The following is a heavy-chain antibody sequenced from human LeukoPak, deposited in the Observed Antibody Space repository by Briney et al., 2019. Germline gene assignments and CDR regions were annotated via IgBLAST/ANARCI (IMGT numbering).Heavy chain of an antibody. Sequence: PSQTLSLTCTVSGGSISSGGYYWSWIRQPPGKGLEWFGYIYHSGSTYYNPSLKSRVTISVDTSKNQFSLKLSSVTAADTAVYSCARGRLRTAVAATPVDYWGQGTLVTVSS. D-gene: IGHD2-15*01. J-gene: IGHJ4*02. CDR1: GGSISSGGYY. V-gene: IGHV4-30-2*01. CDR3: ARGRLRTAVAATPVDY. CDR2: IYHSGST.